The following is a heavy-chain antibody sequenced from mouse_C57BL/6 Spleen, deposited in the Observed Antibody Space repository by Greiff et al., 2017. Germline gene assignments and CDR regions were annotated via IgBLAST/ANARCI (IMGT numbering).Heavy chain of an antibody. Sequence: EVKLLESGGDLVKPGGSLKLSCAASGFTFSSYGMSWVRQTPDQRLEWVATISSGGSYTNYTESVKGRFTIARDNAKNTLYLQMRSLKSEATAMYSCARHPYSSGYDYWGQGTTLTVSS. CDR1: GFTFSSYG. D-gene: IGHD3-2*02. J-gene: IGHJ2*01. CDR2: ISSGGSYT. CDR3: ARHPYSSGYDY. V-gene: IGHV5-6*01.